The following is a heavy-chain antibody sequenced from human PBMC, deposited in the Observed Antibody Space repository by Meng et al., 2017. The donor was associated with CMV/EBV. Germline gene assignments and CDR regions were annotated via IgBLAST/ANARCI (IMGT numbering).Heavy chain of an antibody. V-gene: IGHV1-69*10. Sequence: SVKVSCKASGGTFSSYAISWVRQAPGQGLEWMGGIIPILGIANYAQKFQGRVTITADKSTSTAYKELSSLRSEDTAVYYCASKLGVNYYYGMDVWGQGTTVTVSS. CDR3: ASKLGVNYYYGMDV. CDR2: IIPILGIA. CDR1: GGTFSSYA. D-gene: IGHD1-7*01. J-gene: IGHJ6*02.